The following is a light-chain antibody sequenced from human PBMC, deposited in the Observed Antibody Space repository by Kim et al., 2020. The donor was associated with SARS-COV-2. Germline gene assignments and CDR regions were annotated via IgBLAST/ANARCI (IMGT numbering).Light chain of an antibody. V-gene: IGKV2-30*02. Sequence: PADMTWRPSQSRQHREGKTFLNGFQQRPGQSPRRLIYKVSNRDAGVPDRFSGSGSGSDFTLKISRVEAEDVGVYYCMQATHWPLTFGGGTKVDIK. CDR3: MQATHWPLT. J-gene: IGKJ4*01. CDR2: KVS. CDR1: QSRQHREGKTF.